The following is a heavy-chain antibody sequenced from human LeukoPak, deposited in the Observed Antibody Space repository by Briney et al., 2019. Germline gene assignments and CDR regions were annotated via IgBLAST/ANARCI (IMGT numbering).Heavy chain of an antibody. CDR1: GYTFTGYY. J-gene: IGHJ4*02. Sequence: GASVKVSCKASGYTFTGYYMHWVRQAPGQGLEWMGWINPNSGGTNYAQKFQGRVTMTRDTSISTAYMELSRLRSDDTAVYYCARSILASGSYANDYWGQGTLVTVSS. CDR3: ARSILASGSYANDY. D-gene: IGHD1-26*01. CDR2: INPNSGGT. V-gene: IGHV1-2*02.